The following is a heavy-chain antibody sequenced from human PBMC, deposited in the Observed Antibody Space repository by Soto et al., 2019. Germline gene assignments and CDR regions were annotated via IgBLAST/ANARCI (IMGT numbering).Heavy chain of an antibody. CDR1: GGSVSSGSYY. V-gene: IGHV4-61*01. CDR2: IYYSGST. Sequence: SETLSLTCTVSGGSVSSGSYYWSWIRQPPGKGLEWIGYIYYSGSTNYNPSLKSRVTISVDTSKNQFSLKLSSVTAADTAVYYCARHNYGSGSTYFDYWRQGTLVSVSS. D-gene: IGHD3-10*01. CDR3: ARHNYGSGSTYFDY. J-gene: IGHJ4*02.